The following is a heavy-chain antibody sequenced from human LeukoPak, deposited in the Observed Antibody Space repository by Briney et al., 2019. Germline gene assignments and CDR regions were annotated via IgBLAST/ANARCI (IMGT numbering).Heavy chain of an antibody. CDR1: GGSISNTNYY. V-gene: IGHV4-39*01. J-gene: IGHJ4*02. Sequence: PSETLSLTCTVSGGSISNTNYYWGWIRQPPGKGLEWIGSISYRGSTYYNPSLKSRVTGSVDTSKNQFSLKLSSVTAADTAVYYCASYSSSHLFVFDYWGQGTLVTVSS. CDR3: ASYSSSHLFVFDY. CDR2: ISYRGST. D-gene: IGHD6-13*01.